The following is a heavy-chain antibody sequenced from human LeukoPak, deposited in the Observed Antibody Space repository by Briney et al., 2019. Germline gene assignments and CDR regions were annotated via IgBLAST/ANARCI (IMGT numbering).Heavy chain of an antibody. J-gene: IGHJ2*01. V-gene: IGHV3-9*01. CDR1: GFTFDDYA. CDR2: ISWNSGSI. D-gene: IGHD6-13*01. Sequence: PGRSLRLSCAASGFTFDDYAMHWVRQAPGKGLEWVSGISWNSGSIGYADSVKGRFTISRDNAKNSLYLQMNSLRAEDTAVYYCARGAAGLVPYFDLWGRGTLVTVSS. CDR3: ARGAAGLVPYFDL.